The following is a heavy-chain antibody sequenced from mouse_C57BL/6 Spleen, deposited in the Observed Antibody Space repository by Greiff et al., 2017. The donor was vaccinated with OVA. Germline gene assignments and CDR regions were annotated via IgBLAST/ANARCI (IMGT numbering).Heavy chain of an antibody. CDR1: GFSLTSYG. J-gene: IGHJ1*03. Sequence: VQLQESGPGLVQPSQSLSITCTVSGFSLTSYGVHWVRQSPGKGLEWLGVIWRGGSTDYNAAFMSRLSITKDNSKSQVFFKMNSLQADDTAIYYCAKEGTTVVAGGYFDVWGTGTTVTVSS. V-gene: IGHV2-5*01. D-gene: IGHD1-1*01. CDR3: AKEGTTVVAGGYFDV. CDR2: IWRGGST.